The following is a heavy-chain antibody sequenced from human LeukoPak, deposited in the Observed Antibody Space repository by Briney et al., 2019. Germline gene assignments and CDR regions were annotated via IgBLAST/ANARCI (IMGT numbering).Heavy chain of an antibody. J-gene: IGHJ4*02. V-gene: IGHV1-46*01. D-gene: IGHD3-22*01. CDR3: ARETRRRSSQNYYDSSGYYYVDY. Sequence: ASVKVSCKASGYTFTSYYMHWVRQAPGQGLEWMGIINPSGGSTSYAQKFQGRVTMTRDTSTSTVYMELSSLRFEDTAVYYCARETRRRSSQNYYDSSGYYYVDYWGQGTLVTVSS. CDR1: GYTFTSYY. CDR2: INPSGGST.